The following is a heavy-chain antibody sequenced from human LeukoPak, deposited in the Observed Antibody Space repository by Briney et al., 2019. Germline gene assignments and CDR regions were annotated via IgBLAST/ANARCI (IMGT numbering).Heavy chain of an antibody. CDR2: IYTSGST. D-gene: IGHD3-3*01. CDR1: GGSISSGSYY. Sequence: SETLSLTCTVSGGSISSGSYYWSWIRQPAGKGLEWIGRIYTSGSTNYNPSLESRVTISVDTSKNQFSLKLSSVTAADTAVYYCARDRIYDFWSGSTLGAFDIWGQGTMVTVSS. CDR3: ARDRIYDFWSGSTLGAFDI. J-gene: IGHJ3*02. V-gene: IGHV4-61*02.